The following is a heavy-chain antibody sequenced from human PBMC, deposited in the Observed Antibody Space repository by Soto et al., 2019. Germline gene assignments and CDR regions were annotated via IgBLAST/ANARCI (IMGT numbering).Heavy chain of an antibody. CDR1: GFTFRTYW. J-gene: IGHJ6*03. CDR2: LDPEGGST. CDR3: ATDRGRVTNSEVVINANHMGV. V-gene: IGHV3-74*01. Sequence: EVQLVESGGALVQPGGSLRLSCAASGFTFRTYWMYWVRQAPGKGLVWVSRLDPEGGSTIYADSVKGRFTISRDNARNTLYLQMESLRGEDTAVYYCATDRGRVTNSEVVINANHMGVWCKGTTVTVSS. D-gene: IGHD3-3*01.